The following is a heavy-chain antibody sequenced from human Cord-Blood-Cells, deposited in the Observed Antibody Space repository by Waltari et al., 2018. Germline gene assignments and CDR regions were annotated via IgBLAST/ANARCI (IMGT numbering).Heavy chain of an antibody. V-gene: IGHV4-34*01. CDR1: GGSFSGYY. CDR3: ARGRDSSSSLSLDY. J-gene: IGHJ4*02. Sequence: QVQLQQWGAGLLKPSETLSLTCAVYGGSFSGYYWRWLRQPPGKGLEWIGEINHSGSTNYNPSLKSRVTISVDTSKNQFSLKLSSVTAADTAVYYCARGRDSSSSLSLDYWGQGTLVTVSS. D-gene: IGHD6-6*01. CDR2: INHSGST.